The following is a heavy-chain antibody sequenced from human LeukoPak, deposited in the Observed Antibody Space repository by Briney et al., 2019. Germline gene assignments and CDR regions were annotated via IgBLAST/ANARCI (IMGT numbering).Heavy chain of an antibody. V-gene: IGHV3-21*01. CDR2: ISSSSRYT. D-gene: IGHD3-3*01. CDR3: ARDEARGYDFRPQDH. J-gene: IGHJ4*02. Sequence: GGSLRLSCAASGFFLRDYSMDWVRQAPGKGLEWVSSISSSSRYTFYVDSVKGRFTISRDNAKNSLYLQMNSLRVEDTAVYYCARDEARGYDFRPQDHWGQGTLVSVSS. CDR1: GFFLRDYS.